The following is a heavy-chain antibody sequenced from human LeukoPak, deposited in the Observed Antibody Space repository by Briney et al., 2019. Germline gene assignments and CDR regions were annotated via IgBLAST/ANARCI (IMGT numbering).Heavy chain of an antibody. CDR3: ARNRISHHMDV. Sequence: ASVKVSCKASGYTFTSYAMNCVRQAPGQGLEWMGWINTNTGNPTYAQGFTGRFVFSLDTFVSTAYLQISSLKAEDTAVYFCARNRISHHMDVWGKGTTVTVSS. D-gene: IGHD2-15*01. CDR2: INTNTGNP. J-gene: IGHJ6*03. CDR1: GYTFTSYA. V-gene: IGHV7-4-1*02.